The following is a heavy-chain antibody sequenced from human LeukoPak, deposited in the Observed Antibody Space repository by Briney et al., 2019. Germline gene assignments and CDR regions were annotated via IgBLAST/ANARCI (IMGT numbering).Heavy chain of an antibody. D-gene: IGHD6-19*01. CDR3: AREDIRLDYFDY. Sequence: PGGSLRLSCAASGFTFSSYEMNRVRQAPGRGLEWVSYISGSGVTMYYADSVKGRFTISRDDAKNSLYLQMNSLRAEDTAVYYCAREDIRLDYFDYWGQGTLVTVSS. J-gene: IGHJ4*02. CDR1: GFTFSSYE. CDR2: ISGSGVTM. V-gene: IGHV3-48*03.